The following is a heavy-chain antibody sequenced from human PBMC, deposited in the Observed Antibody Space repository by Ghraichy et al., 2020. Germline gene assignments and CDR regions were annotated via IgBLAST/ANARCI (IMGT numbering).Heavy chain of an antibody. CDR2: MNPNSGNT. CDR1: GYTFTSYD. V-gene: IGHV1-8*01. CDR3: ARAPLNHHTSKDIVVVPAANNWFDP. J-gene: IGHJ5*02. D-gene: IGHD2-2*01. Sequence: ASVKVSCKASGYTFTSYDINWVRQATGQGLEWMGWMNPNSGNTGYAQKFQGRVTMTRNTSISTAYMELSSLRSEDTAVYYCARAPLNHHTSKDIVVVPAANNWFDPWGQGTLVTVSS.